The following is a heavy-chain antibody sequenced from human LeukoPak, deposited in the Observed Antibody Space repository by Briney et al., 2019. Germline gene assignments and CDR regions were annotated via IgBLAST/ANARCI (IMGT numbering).Heavy chain of an antibody. V-gene: IGHV3-53*01. CDR1: GFTVSSNY. CDR3: ARGGDSSGSIRSAFDI. D-gene: IGHD3-22*01. J-gene: IGHJ3*02. CDR2: ISSSGST. Sequence: PGGSLRLSCAASGFTVSSNYMSWVRQAPGKGLEWVSVISSSGSTYYADSVKGRFTISRDNSKNTLCLQMNSLRAEDTAVYYCARGGDSSGSIRSAFDIWGQGTMVTVSS.